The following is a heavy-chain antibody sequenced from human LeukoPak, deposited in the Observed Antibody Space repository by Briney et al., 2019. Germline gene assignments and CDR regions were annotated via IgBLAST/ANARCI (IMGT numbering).Heavy chain of an antibody. D-gene: IGHD2-2*01. J-gene: IGHJ6*02. CDR1: GCTFSSYA. V-gene: IGHV1-69*04. CDR2: TIPILGIA. CDR3: AREYQQQLYYYGMDV. Sequence: GSSVKVSCKASGCTFSSYAISWVRQAPGQGLEWMGRTIPILGIANYAQKFQGRVTITADKSTSTAYMELSSLRSEDTAVYYCAREYQQQLYYYGMDVWGQGTTVTVSS.